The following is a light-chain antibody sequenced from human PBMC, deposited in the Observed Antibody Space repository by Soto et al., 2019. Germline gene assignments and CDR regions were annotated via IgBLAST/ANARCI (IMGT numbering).Light chain of an antibody. V-gene: IGKV3-11*01. J-gene: IGKJ2*01. Sequence: EIVLTQSPATLSLSPGERATLSCRASQSVSSYLAWYQQKPGQAPRLLIYDASNRAPGIPARFSGSGSGTDFTLTISSLEPEDFEVYYCQQRSNWPPYTFGQGTKLEIK. CDR1: QSVSSY. CDR2: DAS. CDR3: QQRSNWPPYT.